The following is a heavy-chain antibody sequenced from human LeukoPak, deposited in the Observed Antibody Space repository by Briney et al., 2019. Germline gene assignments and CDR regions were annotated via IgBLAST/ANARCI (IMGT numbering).Heavy chain of an antibody. CDR3: ARVLRIIYYYYMDV. CDR2: INHSGST. CDR1: GYSISSGFY. J-gene: IGHJ6*03. D-gene: IGHD4-17*01. V-gene: IGHV4-38-2*02. Sequence: SETLSLTCTVSGYSISSGFYWGWIRQPPGKGLEWIGEINHSGSTNYNPSLKSRVTISVDTSKNQFSLKLSSVTAADTAVYYCARVLRIIYYYYMDVWGKGTTVTVSS.